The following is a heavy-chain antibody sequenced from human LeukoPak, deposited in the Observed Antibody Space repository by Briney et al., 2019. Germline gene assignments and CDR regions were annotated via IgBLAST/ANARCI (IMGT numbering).Heavy chain of an antibody. V-gene: IGHV1-2*02. J-gene: IGHJ4*02. CDR1: GYTFTGHH. CDR3: ARHSSFYLDY. Sequence: GASVKVSCKASGYTFTGHHIHWVRQAPGQGLEWMGWINPKSGGTNYAQKFQGRVTMTRDTSISTVYMELSRLRPDDTAVYYCARHSSFYLDYWGQGTLVTVSS. CDR2: INPKSGGT. D-gene: IGHD6-6*01.